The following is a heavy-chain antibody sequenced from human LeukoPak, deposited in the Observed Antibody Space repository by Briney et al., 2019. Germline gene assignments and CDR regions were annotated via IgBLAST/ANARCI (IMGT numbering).Heavy chain of an antibody. J-gene: IGHJ4*02. CDR3: AKDDTSGYYYIDY. V-gene: IGHV3-30*02. CDR1: GFTFTSHG. CDR2: IWSDGSKK. D-gene: IGHD3-22*01. Sequence: PGGSLRLSCAASGFTFTSHGMHWVRQAPGKGLEWLALIWSDGSKKYYADSVKGRFTVSRDNSKDTLWLQMNSLRTEDTAVYYCAKDDTSGYYYIDYWGQGTLVTVSS.